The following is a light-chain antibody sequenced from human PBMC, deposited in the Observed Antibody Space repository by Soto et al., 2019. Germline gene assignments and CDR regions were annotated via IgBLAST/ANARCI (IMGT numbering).Light chain of an antibody. Sequence: DIQMTQSPSSLSASVGDRVTITCRASQSIRSYLNWYQQKPGKAPKLLIYAASSLQSGVPSRVSGSGSGTAFTLTIISLQAEDFAAYYCQQSYITLTWTFGQGTKVEIK. CDR1: QSIRSY. CDR3: QQSYITLTWT. V-gene: IGKV1-39*01. CDR2: AAS. J-gene: IGKJ1*01.